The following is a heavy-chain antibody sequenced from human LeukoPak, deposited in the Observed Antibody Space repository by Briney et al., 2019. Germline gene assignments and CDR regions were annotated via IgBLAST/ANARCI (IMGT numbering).Heavy chain of an antibody. CDR3: ARVPSGVVEPPTRGDYFDF. V-gene: IGHV4-34*01. Sequence: SETLSLTCAVYGGSFSGYYWSWIRQPPGKGLEWIGEINPSGRTNYNPSLKSRVTISVDASKNQFSLKWSSVTAADTAAYYCARVPSGVVEPPTRGDYFDFWGQGTLVTVSS. D-gene: IGHD2-2*01. CDR2: INPSGRT. J-gene: IGHJ4*02. CDR1: GGSFSGYY.